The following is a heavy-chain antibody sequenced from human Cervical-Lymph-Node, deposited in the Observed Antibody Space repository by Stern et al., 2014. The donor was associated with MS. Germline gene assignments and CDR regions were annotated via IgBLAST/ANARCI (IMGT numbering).Heavy chain of an antibody. D-gene: IGHD3-22*01. Sequence: EVQLVDSGGDLVQPGGSLRLSCAASGFTFNKYAMNWGRQAPGKGLEWVSTISGSGGSIYYADSVQGRFTISRDNSENTLYLQMHSLRAEDTAIYYCAKQYFDSSGYSYYYGMDVWGQGTTVTVSS. CDR3: AKQYFDSSGYSYYYGMDV. CDR2: ISGSGGSI. J-gene: IGHJ6*02. CDR1: GFTFNKYA. V-gene: IGHV3-23*04.